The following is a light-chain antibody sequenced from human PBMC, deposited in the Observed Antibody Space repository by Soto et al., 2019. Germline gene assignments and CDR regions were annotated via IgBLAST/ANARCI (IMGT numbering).Light chain of an antibody. CDR3: QQYGRSLT. V-gene: IGKV3-20*01. CDR1: QSFSNY. Sequence: EIVLTQSPATLSLSPGERATLSCRASQSFSNYLAWYQQKPGQAPRLLIYGASNRATGIPDRFSGSGSGTDFTLTISRLEPEDFAVYYCQQYGRSLTFGGGTKVEIK. J-gene: IGKJ4*01. CDR2: GAS.